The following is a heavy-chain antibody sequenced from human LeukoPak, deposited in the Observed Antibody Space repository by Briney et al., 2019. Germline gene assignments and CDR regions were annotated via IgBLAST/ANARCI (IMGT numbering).Heavy chain of an antibody. J-gene: IGHJ5*02. CDR3: AREGYYYGSENYYLNWFDP. Sequence: SETLSLTCTVSGASVSSGSYYWSWIRQPPGKGLEWIGYIYYSGNPNYNSSLKSRVTISVDTSKNQFSLKLSSVTAADTAVYYCAREGYYYGSENYYLNWFDPWGQGTLVTVSS. CDR2: IYYSGNP. D-gene: IGHD3-10*01. V-gene: IGHV4-61*01. CDR1: GASVSSGSYY.